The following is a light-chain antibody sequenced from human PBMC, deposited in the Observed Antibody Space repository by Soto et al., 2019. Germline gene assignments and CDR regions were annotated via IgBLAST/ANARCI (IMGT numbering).Light chain of an antibody. CDR3: MQSQQSPPT. Sequence: DSVMTQSPLSLPVTPGEPASISCRSSQSLLRGNGYNYLAWYLQRPGQSPQLLIYLDSHRASGVPDRFSGSGSGTDFTLNITRVEAEDVGVYYCMQSQQSPPTFGQGTKVEI. V-gene: IGKV2-28*01. CDR1: QSLLRGNGYNY. J-gene: IGKJ1*01. CDR2: LDS.